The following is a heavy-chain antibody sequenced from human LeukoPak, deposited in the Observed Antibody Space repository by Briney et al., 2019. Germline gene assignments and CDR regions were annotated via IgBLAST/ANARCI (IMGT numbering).Heavy chain of an antibody. V-gene: IGHV4-34*01. J-gene: IGHJ6*03. CDR2: INHSGST. CDR1: GGSFSGHY. Sequence: PSETLSLTCAVYGGSFSGHYWTWIRQPPGKGLEWIGEINHSGSTNYNPSLKSRVTISVDTSKNQFSLKVSSVTAADTAVYYCARVKDPGGYYYYYYMDIWGKGKTVTVSS. D-gene: IGHD3-16*01. CDR3: ARVKDPGGYYYYYYMDI.